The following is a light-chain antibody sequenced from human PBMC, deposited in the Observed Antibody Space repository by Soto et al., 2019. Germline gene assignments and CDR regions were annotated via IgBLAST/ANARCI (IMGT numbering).Light chain of an antibody. V-gene: IGLV1-40*01. J-gene: IGLJ2*01. Sequence: QTVLTQPPSVSGAPGQRVTISCTGSSSNIRAGYDVHWYQQLPGTAPKLLIYGNSNRPSGVPDRFSGSKSGTSASLAITGLQAEDEADYYCQSYDSSLSQVFGGGTKLTVL. CDR1: SSNIRAGYD. CDR3: QSYDSSLSQV. CDR2: GNS.